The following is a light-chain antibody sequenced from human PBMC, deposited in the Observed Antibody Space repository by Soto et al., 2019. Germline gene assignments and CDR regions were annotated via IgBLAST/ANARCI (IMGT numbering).Light chain of an antibody. Sequence: SVVTQTRSVSRSPGQPVTISRTGKSSYVGGYNYVSWYQQHPGKAPKLMIYDVSKRPSGVPDRFSGSKSGNTASLTISGLQAEDEADYYCCSYAGSYTYVFGTGTKVT. J-gene: IGLJ1*01. CDR2: DVS. CDR1: SSYVGGYNY. CDR3: CSYAGSYTYV. V-gene: IGLV2-11*01.